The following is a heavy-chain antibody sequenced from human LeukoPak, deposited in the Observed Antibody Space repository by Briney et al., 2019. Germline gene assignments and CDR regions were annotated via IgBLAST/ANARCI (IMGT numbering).Heavy chain of an antibody. D-gene: IGHD3-22*01. J-gene: IGHJ4*02. V-gene: IGHV3-33*01. CDR1: GFTFSSYG. CDR2: IWYDGSNK. Sequence: LGGSLRLSCAASGFTFSSYGMHWVRQAPGKGLEWVAVIWYDGSNKYYADSVKGRFTISRDNSKNTLYLQMNSLRAEDTAVYYCASHYDSSGKPFDYWGQGTLVTVSS. CDR3: ASHYDSSGKPFDY.